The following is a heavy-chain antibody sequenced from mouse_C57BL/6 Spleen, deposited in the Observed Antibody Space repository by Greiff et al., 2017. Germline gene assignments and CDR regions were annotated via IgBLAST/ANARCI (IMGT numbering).Heavy chain of an antibody. Sequence: VQLVESGAELARPGASVKLSCKASGYTFTSYGISWVKQRTGQGLEWIGEIYPRSGNTYYNEKFKGKATLTADKSSSTAYMELRSLTSEDSAVYFCARSDGYSFAYWGQGTLVTVSA. D-gene: IGHD2-3*01. J-gene: IGHJ3*01. V-gene: IGHV1-81*01. CDR1: GYTFTSYG. CDR3: ARSDGYSFAY. CDR2: IYPRSGNT.